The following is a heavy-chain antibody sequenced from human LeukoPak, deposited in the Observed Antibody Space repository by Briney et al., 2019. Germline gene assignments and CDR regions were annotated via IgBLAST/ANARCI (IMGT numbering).Heavy chain of an antibody. Sequence: GGSLRLSCAGSGFTFDGYAMHWVRQTPGKGLEWVSGISWNSGNIAYADFVGGRFTISRDNAKNSLSLQMSSLSDEDTAVYYCAKDAYGGATFFYYMDVWGKGTTVTVSS. CDR1: GFTFDGYA. J-gene: IGHJ6*03. CDR2: ISWNSGNI. D-gene: IGHD2/OR15-2a*01. CDR3: AKDAYGGATFFYYMDV. V-gene: IGHV3-9*01.